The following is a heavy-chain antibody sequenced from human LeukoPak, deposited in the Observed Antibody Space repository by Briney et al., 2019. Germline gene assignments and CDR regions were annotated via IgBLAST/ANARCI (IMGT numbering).Heavy chain of an antibody. Sequence: ASVKVSCKASGYTFTSYDINWVRQATGQGLEWMGWMNPNSGNTGYAQKFQGRVTMTRDTSISTAYMELSSLRSEDTAVYYCARFHNMRVRGRYRAFDIWGQGTMVTVSS. V-gene: IGHV1-8*01. D-gene: IGHD3-10*01. CDR2: MNPNSGNT. CDR1: GYTFTSYD. J-gene: IGHJ3*02. CDR3: ARFHNMRVRGRYRAFDI.